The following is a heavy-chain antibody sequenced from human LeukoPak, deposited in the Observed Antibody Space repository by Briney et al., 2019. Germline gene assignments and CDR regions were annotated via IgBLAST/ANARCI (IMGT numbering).Heavy chain of an antibody. CDR3: AKGAGPAPTIDDFFQH. CDR2: ISWDGGST. J-gene: IGHJ1*01. V-gene: IGHV3-43*01. Sequence: PGGSLRLSCAASGFTFDDYTMHWVRHAPGKGLEWVSLISWDGGSTYYADSMKGRFTISRDNSKNSLYLQMNSLRTEDTALYYCAKGAGPAPTIDDFFQHWGQGTLVTVSS. CDR1: GFTFDDYT. D-gene: IGHD3-9*01.